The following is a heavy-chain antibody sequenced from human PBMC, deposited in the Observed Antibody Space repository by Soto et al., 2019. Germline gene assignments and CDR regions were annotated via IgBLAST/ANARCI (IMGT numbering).Heavy chain of an antibody. Sequence: PSETLSLTCTVSGGSISRGGYYWSWIRQHPGKGLEWIGYIYYSGSTYYNPSLKSRVTISVDTTKNQFSLKLSSVTAADTAVYYCARGIFGVVIHYYYYGMDVWGQGTTVTVSS. CDR3: ARGIFGVVIHYYYYGMDV. V-gene: IGHV4-31*03. CDR1: GGSISRGGYY. CDR2: IYYSGST. D-gene: IGHD3-3*01. J-gene: IGHJ6*02.